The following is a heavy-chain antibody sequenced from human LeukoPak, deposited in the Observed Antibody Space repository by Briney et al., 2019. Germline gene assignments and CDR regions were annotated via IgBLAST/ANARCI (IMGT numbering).Heavy chain of an antibody. CDR1: GYTFTSYG. D-gene: IGHD3-22*01. V-gene: IGHV1-18*01. CDR2: ISAYNGNT. Sequence: ASVKVSCKASGYTFTSYGISWVRQAPGQGLEWMGWISAYNGNTNYAQKLQGRVTMTTDTSTSTDYMELRSLRSDDTAVYYCARDPRLAWFDPWGQGTLVTVSS. J-gene: IGHJ5*02. CDR3: ARDPRLAWFDP.